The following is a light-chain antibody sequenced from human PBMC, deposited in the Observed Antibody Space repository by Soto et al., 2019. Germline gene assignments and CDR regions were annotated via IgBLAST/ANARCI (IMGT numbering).Light chain of an antibody. V-gene: IGKV3-20*01. CDR2: GAS. J-gene: IGKJ1*01. CDR3: HQYGSSPGT. Sequence: ETVWTQSPGALSLSPGERALHSCMASQRVTSNYLAWYQQKPGQAPRLLIFGASIRDTGIPDRFSGSGSGTDFTLTISRLEPEDFAVYYCHQYGSSPGTFGQGTKVDIK. CDR1: QRVTSNY.